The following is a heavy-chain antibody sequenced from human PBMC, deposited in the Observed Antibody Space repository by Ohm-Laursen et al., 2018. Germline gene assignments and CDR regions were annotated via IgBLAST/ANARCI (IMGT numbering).Heavy chain of an antibody. Sequence: SLRLSCSASGFTFSSYAMSWVRQAPGKGLEWVSAISGSGGSTYYADSVKGRFTISRDNSKNTLYLQMNSLRAEDTAVYYCAKEIFGETFYGMDVWGQGTTVTVSS. CDR3: AKEIFGETFYGMDV. CDR1: GFTFSSYA. CDR2: ISGSGGST. D-gene: IGHD3-3*01. J-gene: IGHJ6*02. V-gene: IGHV3-23*01.